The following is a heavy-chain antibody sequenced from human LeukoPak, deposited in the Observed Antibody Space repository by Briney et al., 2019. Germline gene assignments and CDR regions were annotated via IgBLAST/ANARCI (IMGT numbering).Heavy chain of an antibody. Sequence: PGGSLRFSCAASGFTFSSYAMSWVRQAPGKGLEWVSGTGSTGVSTFYADSVKGRFTVSRDNSKNTLSLQMNSLRAEDTAVYYCAKDPGVVPAHYFDYWGQGTLVTVSS. D-gene: IGHD2-2*01. CDR2: TGSTGVST. V-gene: IGHV3-23*01. CDR3: AKDPGVVPAHYFDY. CDR1: GFTFSSYA. J-gene: IGHJ4*02.